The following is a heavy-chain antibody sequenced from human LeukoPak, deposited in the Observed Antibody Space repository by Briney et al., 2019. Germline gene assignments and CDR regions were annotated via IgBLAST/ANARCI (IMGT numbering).Heavy chain of an antibody. CDR2: IYTSGST. CDR3: ARVSPLPYNWFDP. CDR1: GGSISSYY. V-gene: IGHV4-4*07. Sequence: SETLSLTCTVSGGSISSYYWSWIRQPAGKGLECIGRIYTSGSTNYNPSLKSRVTMSVDTSKNQFSPKLSSATAADTAVYYCARVSPLPYNWFDPWGQGTLVTVSS. J-gene: IGHJ5*02.